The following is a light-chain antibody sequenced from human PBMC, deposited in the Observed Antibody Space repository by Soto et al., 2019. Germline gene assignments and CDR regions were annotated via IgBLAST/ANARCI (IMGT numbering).Light chain of an antibody. CDR3: QHYTNWPT. CDR2: GAS. Sequence: EVGRTRSPASLYVYPGERATLSCRASQSVSSNLAWYQQKPGQAPRLLIYGASTRATGIPARFSGSGSGTEFTLTISSLQSEDFAVYYCQHYTNWPTFGQGTRLEIK. CDR1: QSVSSN. V-gene: IGKV3-15*01. J-gene: IGKJ5*01.